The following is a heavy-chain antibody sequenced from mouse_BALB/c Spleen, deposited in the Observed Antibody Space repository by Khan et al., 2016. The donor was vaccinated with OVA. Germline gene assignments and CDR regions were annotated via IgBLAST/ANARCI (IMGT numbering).Heavy chain of an antibody. D-gene: IGHD1-1*01. CDR1: GYTFTSYC. V-gene: IGHV1S41*01. CDR2: IGPGSSNT. CDR3: ARENYYGRSCYYMDY. Sequence: DLVKPGTSVKLSCKASGYTFTSYCINWIKQRPGQGLEWIGRIGPGSSNTYYNEMFKGKAALTVDTSSNTVYIQLSSLSSEDSAVYCGARENYYGRSCYYMDYWGQGTSVTVSS. J-gene: IGHJ4*01.